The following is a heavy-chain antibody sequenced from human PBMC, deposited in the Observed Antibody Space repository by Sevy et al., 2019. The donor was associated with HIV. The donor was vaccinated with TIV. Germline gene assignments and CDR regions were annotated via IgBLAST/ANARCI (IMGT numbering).Heavy chain of an antibody. CDR3: VRVGIETAFYGMDV. V-gene: IGHV3-48*03. Sequence: GGSLRLSCAVSGFTFSSYEMNWVRQAPGKGLEWVSYIGSLGSPINYADSVKGRITIPRDNAKNSLYLQMNSLRAEDKAVYYCVRVGIETAFYGMDVWGQGTTVTVSS. J-gene: IGHJ6*02. CDR2: IGSLGSPI. CDR1: GFTFSSYE.